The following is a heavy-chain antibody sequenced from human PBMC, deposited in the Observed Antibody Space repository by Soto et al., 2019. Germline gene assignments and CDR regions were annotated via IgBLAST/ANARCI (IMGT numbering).Heavy chain of an antibody. V-gene: IGHV1-46*01. CDR2: INPNPTGAST. D-gene: IGHD3-10*01. CDR3: ARSGSFPTNWFDP. Sequence: GASVKVSCKASGYTFTNYYIDWVRQAPGQGLEWMGKINPNPTGASTVFAQKFQFRVAMTTDTSTSTVYMELNRLTSEDTAVYYCARSGSFPTNWFDPWGQGTPVTVSS. J-gene: IGHJ5*02. CDR1: GYTFTNYY.